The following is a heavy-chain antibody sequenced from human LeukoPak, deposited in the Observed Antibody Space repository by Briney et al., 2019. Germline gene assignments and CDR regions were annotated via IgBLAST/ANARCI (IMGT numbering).Heavy chain of an antibody. D-gene: IGHD3-10*02. CDR2: IYSGGNT. V-gene: IGHV3-66*01. J-gene: IGHJ4*02. CDR3: ATNTQSMLSYLDC. Sequence: PGGSLRLLCTASVFIYKPYYMSSTRQAPGRGLEWVSVIYSGGNTYYADSVKGRFTISRDNSKNTLYLQMNSLRAEDTAVYYCATNTQSMLSYLDCWGQGTLVTVSS. CDR1: VFIYKPYY.